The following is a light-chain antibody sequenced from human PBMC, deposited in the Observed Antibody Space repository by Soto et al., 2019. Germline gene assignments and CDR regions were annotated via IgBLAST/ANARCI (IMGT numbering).Light chain of an antibody. Sequence: QSALTQPRSVSGSPGQSVTISCTGTSSDVGAYIYVSLYQKFPGKAPKLMIYDVIKRPSGVPDRFSGSKSGNTASLTISGLQAEDEAEYYCCSYAGAQTVVFGGGTQLTVL. CDR2: DVI. CDR3: CSYAGAQTVV. CDR1: SSDVGAYIY. V-gene: IGLV2-11*01. J-gene: IGLJ2*01.